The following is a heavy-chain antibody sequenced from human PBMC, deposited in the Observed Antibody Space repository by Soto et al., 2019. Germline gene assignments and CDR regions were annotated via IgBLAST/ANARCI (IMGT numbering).Heavy chain of an antibody. Sequence: SETLSLTCTVSGGSVSSDSYFWSWVRQSPGKGPEGIGYVYHSGATNYNPSLETRVTISLDSSKNQFSLKLNSVTAADTAVYYCATRPPGATWYGVFDYWSQGTLVTVSS. D-gene: IGHD6-13*01. V-gene: IGHV4-61*01. CDR1: GGSVSSDSYF. CDR2: VYHSGAT. CDR3: ATRPPGATWYGVFDY. J-gene: IGHJ4*02.